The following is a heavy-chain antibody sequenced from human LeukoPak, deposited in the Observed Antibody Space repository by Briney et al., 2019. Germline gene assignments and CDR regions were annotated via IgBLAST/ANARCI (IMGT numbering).Heavy chain of an antibody. CDR1: GGSIRSDF. J-gene: IGHJ3*02. CDR2: IYTSGST. Sequence: SETLSLTCTVSGGSIRSDFWSWIRQPAGKGLEWIGRIYTSGSTNYNPSLKSRVTMSVDTSKNQFSLKLSSVTAADTAVYYCARDFLAAAATDAFDIWGQGTMVTVSS. CDR3: ARDFLAAAATDAFDI. V-gene: IGHV4-4*07. D-gene: IGHD6-13*01.